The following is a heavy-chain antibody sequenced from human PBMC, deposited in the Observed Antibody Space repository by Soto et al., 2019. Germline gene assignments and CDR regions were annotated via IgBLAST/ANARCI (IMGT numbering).Heavy chain of an antibody. CDR2: ISGSGGST. D-gene: IGHD1-26*01. V-gene: IGHV3-23*01. Sequence: GGSLRLSCAASGFTFSSYAMSWVRQAPGKGLEWVSAISGSGGSTYYADSVKGRFTISRDNSKNTLYLQMNSLRAEDTAVYYCAKATLSPLPYSGSYLNTWASDYYYYGMDVWGQGTTVTVSS. J-gene: IGHJ6*02. CDR3: AKATLSPLPYSGSYLNTWASDYYYYGMDV. CDR1: GFTFSSYA.